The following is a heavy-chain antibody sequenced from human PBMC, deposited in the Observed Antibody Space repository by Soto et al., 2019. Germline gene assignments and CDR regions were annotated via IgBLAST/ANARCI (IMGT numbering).Heavy chain of an antibody. CDR3: ARGRTSSPTPGDY. CDR1: GGSISSGGYY. V-gene: IGHV4-31*03. CDR2: IYYSGST. Sequence: QVQLQESGPGLVKPSQTLSLTCTVSGGSISSGGYYWSWIRQHPGKGLEWIGYIYYSGSTYYNPSLKSRVTISVDTSMNPFSLKLSSVTAADTAVYYCARGRTSSPTPGDYWGQGTLVTVSS. D-gene: IGHD2-2*01. J-gene: IGHJ4*02.